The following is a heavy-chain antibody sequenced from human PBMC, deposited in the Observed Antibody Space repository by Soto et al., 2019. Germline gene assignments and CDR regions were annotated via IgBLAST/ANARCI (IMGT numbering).Heavy chain of an antibody. D-gene: IGHD2-15*01. Sequence: QLVESGGRGVQPGRSLRLSCAASEFTFSSYAMHWVRQAPGRGVEGVALISFDGRNEYYADSVKGRFIISRVVTKNMVYLQMNSLRPDDTAIYYCARPIPRWSYHYGMGVWGQGTTVNVYS. CDR1: EFTFSSYA. CDR2: ISFDGRNE. V-gene: IGHV3-30*04. J-gene: IGHJ6*02. CDR3: ARPIPRWSYHYGMGV.